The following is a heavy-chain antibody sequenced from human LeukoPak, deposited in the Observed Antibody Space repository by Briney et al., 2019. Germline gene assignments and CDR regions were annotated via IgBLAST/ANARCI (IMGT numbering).Heavy chain of an antibody. CDR1: GFTFDDYA. CDR2: ISRDGGTT. CDR3: TKDFSGSYEN. Sequence: GGSLRLSCATSGFTFDDYAFHWVRQVPGKGLEWVSLISRDGGTTSYGDSVKGRFTISRDNSKNSLYMRMNGLKTEDSALYYCTKDFSGSYENWGQGTLVTVSS. V-gene: IGHV3-43*02. J-gene: IGHJ4*02. D-gene: IGHD3-10*01.